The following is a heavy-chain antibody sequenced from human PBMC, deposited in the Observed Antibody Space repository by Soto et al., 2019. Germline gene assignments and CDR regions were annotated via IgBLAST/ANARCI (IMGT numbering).Heavy chain of an antibody. J-gene: IGHJ6*02. Sequence: QLQLQESGPGLVKPSETLSLTCTVSGGSISSSSYYWGWIRQPPGKGLEWIGSIYYSGSTYYNPSLKSRGTISVATSKNLFSLKLSSVTAADTAVYYCAGGRGDYYDGMDAWGQGTTVTVSS. CDR2: IYYSGST. V-gene: IGHV4-39*01. CDR3: AGGRGDYYDGMDA. CDR1: GGSISSSSYY. D-gene: IGHD3-10*01.